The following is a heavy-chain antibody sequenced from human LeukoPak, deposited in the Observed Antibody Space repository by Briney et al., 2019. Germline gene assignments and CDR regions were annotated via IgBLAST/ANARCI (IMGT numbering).Heavy chain of an antibody. Sequence: PGRSLRLSCAASGFTFSSYAMHWVRQAPGKGLEWVAVISYDGSNKYYADSVKGRFTISRDNSKNTLYLQMNSLRAEDTAVYYCARTVDTAMYYWGQGTLVIVSS. CDR3: ARTVDTAMYY. V-gene: IGHV3-30-3*01. CDR1: GFTFSSYA. J-gene: IGHJ4*02. D-gene: IGHD5-18*01. CDR2: ISYDGSNK.